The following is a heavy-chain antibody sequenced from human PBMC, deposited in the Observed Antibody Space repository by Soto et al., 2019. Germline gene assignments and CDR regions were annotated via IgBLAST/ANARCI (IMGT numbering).Heavy chain of an antibody. V-gene: IGHV3-30*18. CDR3: AKHAISWSGYDWGQIDY. Sequence: QVQLVESGGGVVQPGRSLRLSCAASGFTFSSYGMHWVRQAPGKGLEWVAVISYDGSNKYYADSVKGRFTISRDNSKNTLYLQMNSLRAEDTALYYCAKHAISWSGYDWGQIDYWGHGTLVTVSS. D-gene: IGHD5-12*01. J-gene: IGHJ4*01. CDR1: GFTFSSYG. CDR2: ISYDGSNK.